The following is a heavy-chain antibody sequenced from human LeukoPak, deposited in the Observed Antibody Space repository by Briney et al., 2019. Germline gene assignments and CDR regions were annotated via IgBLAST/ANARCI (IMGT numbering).Heavy chain of an antibody. CDR1: GGSISSGGYS. CDR3: ARAHDFWSGPNWFDP. D-gene: IGHD3-3*01. CDR2: IYHSGST. J-gene: IGHJ5*02. Sequence: PSQTLSLTCAVSGGSISSGGYSWSWIRQPPGKGLEWIGYIYHSGSTYYNPSLKSRVTISVDRSKNQFSLKLSSVTAADTAVYYCARAHDFWSGPNWFDPWGQGTLATVSS. V-gene: IGHV4-30-2*01.